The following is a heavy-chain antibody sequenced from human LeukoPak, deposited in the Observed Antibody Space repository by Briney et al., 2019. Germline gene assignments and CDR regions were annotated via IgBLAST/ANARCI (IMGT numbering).Heavy chain of an antibody. CDR2: IIPILGIA. V-gene: IGHV1-69*04. CDR1: GGTFSSYA. Sequence: ASVKVSCKASGGTFSSYAISWVRQAPGQGLEWMGRIIPILGIANYAQKFQGRVTITADKSTSTAYMELSSLRSEDTAVYYCARAGGGNSDGAFDIWGQETMVTVSS. CDR3: ARAGGGNSDGAFDI. D-gene: IGHD4-23*01. J-gene: IGHJ3*02.